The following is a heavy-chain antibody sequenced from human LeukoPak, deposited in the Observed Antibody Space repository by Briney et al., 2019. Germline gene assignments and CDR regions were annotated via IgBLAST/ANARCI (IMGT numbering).Heavy chain of an antibody. CDR3: ARFLSGSWFNWFDP. V-gene: IGHV4-34*01. Sequence: KPSETLSLTCAVYGGSFSGYYWSWIRLPPGKGLEWIGEINHSGSTNYNPSLKSRVTISVDTSKDQFSLMLSSVAAADTAVYYCARFLSGSWFNWFDPWGQGTLVTVSS. CDR1: GGSFSGYY. D-gene: IGHD5-12*01. J-gene: IGHJ5*02. CDR2: INHSGST.